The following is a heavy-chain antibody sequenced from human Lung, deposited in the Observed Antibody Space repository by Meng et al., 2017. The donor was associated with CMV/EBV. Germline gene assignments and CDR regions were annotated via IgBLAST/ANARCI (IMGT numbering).Heavy chain of an antibody. CDR2: IYQDGVEK. D-gene: IGHD6-19*01. CDR1: GFSFSSSW. V-gene: IGHV3-7*01. J-gene: IGHJ4*02. Sequence: GESLKISCAASGFSFSSSWMSWVRRAPGKGLEWVANIYQDGVEKYYVESVRGRFTISRVNAKNSLYLQMNSLRAEDTAVYFCAKESDPAVAGNQGYFDYWGQGALVXVSS. CDR3: AKESDPAVAGNQGYFDY.